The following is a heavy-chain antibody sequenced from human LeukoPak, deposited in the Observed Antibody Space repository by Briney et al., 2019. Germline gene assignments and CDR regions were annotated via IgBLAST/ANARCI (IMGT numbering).Heavy chain of an antibody. V-gene: IGHV3-21*01. Sequence: GGSLRLSCAASGFTVSDNYMSWVRQAPGKGLEWVSSISSSSSYIYYADSVKGRFTISRDNAKNSLYLQMNSLRAEDTAVYYCAREGIISGYEDYWGQGTLVTVSS. CDR2: ISSSSSYI. CDR3: AREGIISGYEDY. D-gene: IGHD5-12*01. J-gene: IGHJ4*02. CDR1: GFTVSDNY.